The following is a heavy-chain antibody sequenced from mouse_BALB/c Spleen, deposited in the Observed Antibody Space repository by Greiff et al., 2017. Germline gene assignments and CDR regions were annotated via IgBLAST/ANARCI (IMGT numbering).Heavy chain of an antibody. CDR3: ARERWLRRSHWYFDV. CDR2: INSNGGST. CDR1: GFTFSSYG. D-gene: IGHD2-2*01. J-gene: IGHJ1*01. V-gene: IGHV5-6-3*01. Sequence: EVQLQESGGGLVQPGGSLKLSCAASGFTFSSYGMSWVRQTPDKRLELVATINSNGGSTYYPDSVKGRFTISRDNAKNTLYLQMSSLKSEDTAMYYCARERWLRRSHWYFDVWGAGTTVTVSS.